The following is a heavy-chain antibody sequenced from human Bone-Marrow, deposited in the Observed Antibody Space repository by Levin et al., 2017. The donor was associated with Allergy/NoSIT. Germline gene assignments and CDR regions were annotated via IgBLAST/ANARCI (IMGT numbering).Heavy chain of an antibody. CDR2: IYHSGTT. V-gene: IGHV4-4*02. Sequence: PSETLSLTCAVFGDSISSTSWWTWVRLPPGKGLEWIGEIYHSGTTNYNPSLKSRVTISVETSKNRFSLRLSSVTAADTALYYCARSPGLIGHPSLDYWGQGTLVTVSS. D-gene: IGHD3-16*01. CDR3: ARSPGLIGHPSLDY. J-gene: IGHJ4*02. CDR1: GDSISSTSW.